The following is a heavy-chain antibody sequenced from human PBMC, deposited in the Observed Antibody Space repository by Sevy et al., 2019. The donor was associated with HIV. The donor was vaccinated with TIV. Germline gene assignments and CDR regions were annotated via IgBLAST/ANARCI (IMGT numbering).Heavy chain of an antibody. Sequence: GGSLRLSCAASGFTFSTYAMTWVRQGTGKGLEWVSDISGSGADRYYADSMKGRFTISRDNSKNTLYLQITGLRVEDTAVYYCAREQGPSAAGPYYFDYWGQGSLVTVSS. D-gene: IGHD6-13*01. J-gene: IGHJ4*02. CDR3: AREQGPSAAGPYYFDY. CDR2: ISGSGADR. CDR1: GFTFSTYA. V-gene: IGHV3-23*01.